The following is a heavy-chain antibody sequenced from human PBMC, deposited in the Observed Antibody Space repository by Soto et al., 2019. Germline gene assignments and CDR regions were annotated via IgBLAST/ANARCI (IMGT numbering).Heavy chain of an antibody. CDR2: IYSGGST. J-gene: IGHJ4*02. CDR3: AALIAAAVVDY. D-gene: IGHD6-13*01. V-gene: IGHV3-66*01. CDR1: GFTVSSNY. Sequence: EVQLVESGGGLVQPGGSLRLSCAASGFTVSSNYMSWVRQAPGEGLEWVSVIYSGGSTYYADSVKGRFTISRDNSKNTLYLQMNSLRGEDTAVYYCAALIAAAVVDYWGQGTLVTVSS.